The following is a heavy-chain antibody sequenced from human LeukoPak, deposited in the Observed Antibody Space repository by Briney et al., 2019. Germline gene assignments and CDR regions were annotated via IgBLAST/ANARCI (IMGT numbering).Heavy chain of an antibody. D-gene: IGHD2-2*01. CDR2: INQLGNEK. V-gene: IGHV3-7*01. J-gene: IGHJ4*02. Sequence: GGSLRLSCAASGFIFSSYWMSWIRQAPGRGLEWVANINQLGNEKNYVDSVNGRFTISRNNVDDSLYLEMNSLRVEDTAVYYCGRDRVVPAATFYWGQGVLVTVSS. CDR3: GRDRVVPAATFY. CDR1: GFIFSSYW.